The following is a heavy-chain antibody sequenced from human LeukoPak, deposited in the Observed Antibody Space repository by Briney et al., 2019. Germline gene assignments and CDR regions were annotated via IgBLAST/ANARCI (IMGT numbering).Heavy chain of an antibody. CDR2: IYYSGST. J-gene: IGHJ6*02. Sequence: SETLSLTCTVSGGSISSYYWSWIRQPPGKGLEWIGYIYYSGSTYYNPSLKSRVTISVDTSKNQFSLKLSSVTAADTAVYYCARDSIYYDSSGYPLYYYGMDVWGQGTTVTVSS. D-gene: IGHD3-22*01. CDR3: ARDSIYYDSSGYPLYYYGMDV. V-gene: IGHV4-59*12. CDR1: GGSISSYY.